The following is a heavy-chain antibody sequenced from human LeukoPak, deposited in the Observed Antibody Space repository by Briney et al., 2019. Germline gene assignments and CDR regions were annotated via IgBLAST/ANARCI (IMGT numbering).Heavy chain of an antibody. CDR1: GFDFNKYN. CDR3: AKGQWLVRSQLDY. CDR2: ISGSGNLT. D-gene: IGHD6-19*01. J-gene: IGHJ4*02. V-gene: IGHV3-23*01. Sequence: GGSLRLSCAASGFDFNKYNMNWVRQAPGKGLEWVSGISGSGNLTYYADSVKGRFTISRDNSKNTLSLQMNSLRADDTAVYYCAKGQWLVRSQLDYWGQGALVTVSS.